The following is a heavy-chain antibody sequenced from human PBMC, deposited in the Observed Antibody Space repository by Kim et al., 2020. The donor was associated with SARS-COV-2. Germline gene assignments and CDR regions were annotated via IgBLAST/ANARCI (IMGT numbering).Heavy chain of an antibody. Sequence: SETLSLTCTVSGGSISSYYWSWIRQPPGKGLEWIGYINYSGSTNYNPSLKSRVTISVDTSKNQFSLKLSSVTAADTAVYYCAGTYSSSWYYYYGMDGRG. CDR2: INYSGST. D-gene: IGHD6-13*01. CDR3: AGTYSSSWYYYYGMDG. CDR1: GGSISSYY. V-gene: IGHV4-59*12. J-gene: IGHJ6*02.